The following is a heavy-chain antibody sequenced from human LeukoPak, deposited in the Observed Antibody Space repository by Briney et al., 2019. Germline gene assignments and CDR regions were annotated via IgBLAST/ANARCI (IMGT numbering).Heavy chain of an antibody. CDR3: ARDLSAARGP. CDR2: ISSSSSYI. D-gene: IGHD6-6*01. J-gene: IGHJ4*02. Sequence: GGSLRLSCAASVFTFSSYSMNWVRQAPGKGLEWVSSISSSSSYIYYADSVKGRFTISRDNAKNSLYLQMNSLRAEDTAVYYCARDLSAARGPWGQGTLVTVSS. CDR1: VFTFSSYS. V-gene: IGHV3-21*01.